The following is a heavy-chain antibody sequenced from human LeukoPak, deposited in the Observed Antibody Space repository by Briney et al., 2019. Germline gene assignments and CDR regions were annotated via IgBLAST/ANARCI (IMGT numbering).Heavy chain of an antibody. CDR3: ARGVSVAGYYHFDY. J-gene: IGHJ4*02. CDR2: IYYSGST. V-gene: IGHV4-59*01. D-gene: IGHD3-9*01. CDR1: GGSISSYY. Sequence: SETLSLTCTVSGGSISSYYWSWIRQPPGKGLEWIGYIYYSGSTNYNPSLKSRVTISVDTSKNQFSLKLSSVTAADTAVYYCARGVSVAGYYHFDYWGQGTLVTVSS.